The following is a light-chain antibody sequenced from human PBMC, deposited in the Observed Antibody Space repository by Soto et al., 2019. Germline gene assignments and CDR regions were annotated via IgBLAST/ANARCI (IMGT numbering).Light chain of an antibody. CDR3: QVYGFLPWT. Sequence: EKILKISLGTLSLNTGERATLSCRASQSVSSSYLAWYQQKPGQAPRLLIYGASSRATGIPDRFSGSGSGTDFTLTICILEPEDFTVYCCQVYGFLPWTFADGTILDIK. V-gene: IGKV3-20*01. CDR2: GAS. CDR1: QSVSSSY. J-gene: IGKJ1*01.